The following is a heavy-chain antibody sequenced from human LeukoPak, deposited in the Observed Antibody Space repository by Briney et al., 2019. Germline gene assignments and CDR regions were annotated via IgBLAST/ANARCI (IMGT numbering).Heavy chain of an antibody. Sequence: GGSLRLSCAASGFTFSTYSMNWVRQAPGKGLDWISYISSTSTTIYYADSVKGRFTISRDNAKNSLYLRMNSLRAEDTAVYYCARDLGTTVTTYLDYWGQGTLVTVSS. CDR3: ARDLGTTVTTYLDY. CDR1: GFTFSTYS. CDR2: ISSTSTTI. J-gene: IGHJ4*02. V-gene: IGHV3-48*04. D-gene: IGHD4-17*01.